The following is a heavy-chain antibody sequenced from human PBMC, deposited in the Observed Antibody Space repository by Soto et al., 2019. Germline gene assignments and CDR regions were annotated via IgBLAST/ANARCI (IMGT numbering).Heavy chain of an antibody. CDR2: IYPRDSDT. CDR1: GYTFTTYW. CDR3: ARLHPRYCSGTSCYSRGLDP. V-gene: IGHV5-51*01. J-gene: IGHJ5*02. D-gene: IGHD2-2*01. Sequence: PGESLKISCRGSGYTFTTYWIGWVCQMPGKGLEWMGIIYPRDSDTRYSPPFQGQVTMSVDKSINTAYLQWSSLKASDTAMYFCARLHPRYCSGTSCYSRGLDPWGQGTLVTVSS.